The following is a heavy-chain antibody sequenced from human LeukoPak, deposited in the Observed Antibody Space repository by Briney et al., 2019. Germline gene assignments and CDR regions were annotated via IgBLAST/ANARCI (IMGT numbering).Heavy chain of an antibody. CDR3: ARSVLRFLEWLPDAFDY. D-gene: IGHD3-3*01. V-gene: IGHV4-34*01. Sequence: SETLSLTCAVYGGSFSGYYWSWIRQPPGKGLEWIGEINHSGSTNYNPSLKSRVTISVDTSKNQFSLKLSSVTAADTAVYYCARSVLRFLEWLPDAFDYWGQGTLVTVSS. CDR1: GGSFSGYY. CDR2: INHSGST. J-gene: IGHJ4*02.